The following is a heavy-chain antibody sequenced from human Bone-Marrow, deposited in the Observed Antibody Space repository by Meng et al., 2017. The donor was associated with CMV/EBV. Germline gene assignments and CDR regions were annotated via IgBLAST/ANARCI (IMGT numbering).Heavy chain of an antibody. CDR2: ISGSGGST. CDR1: GFTFSSYA. CDR3: ARDVYGLGVYFY. Sequence: GGSLRLSCAASGFTFSSYAMSWVRQAPGKGLEWVSAISGSGGSTYYADSVKGRFTISRDNSKNTLYLQMNSLRAEDTAVYYCARDVYGLGVYFYWGQGTLVTVSS. J-gene: IGHJ4*02. V-gene: IGHV3-23*01. D-gene: IGHD6-13*01.